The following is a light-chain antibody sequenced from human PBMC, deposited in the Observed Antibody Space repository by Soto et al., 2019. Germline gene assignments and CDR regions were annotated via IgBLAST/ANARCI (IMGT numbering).Light chain of an antibody. J-gene: IGLJ2*01. CDR2: QDD. V-gene: IGLV3-1*01. Sequence: SYELSQPPSVSVSPGQTATIACSGEKLGDKYAYWYQQKPGRSPVLVIYQDDQRPSGIPERFSGSNSGDTATLTISGTQTMDEADYYCQAWDRSTYVVFGGGTKLTVL. CDR3: QAWDRSTYVV. CDR1: KLGDKY.